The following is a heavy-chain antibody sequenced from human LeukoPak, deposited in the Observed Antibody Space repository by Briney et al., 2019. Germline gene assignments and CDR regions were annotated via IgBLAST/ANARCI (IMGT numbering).Heavy chain of an antibody. Sequence: PGGSLRLSCAASGFTFSSYTMSWVRQAPGEGLEWLSAINNRGSSTYYAGSVKDRFTISRDNSENTLYLQMNSLTVDDTAVYFCAKERQTGDYFTSDYWGQGMLVTVSS. CDR2: INNRGSST. D-gene: IGHD4-17*01. J-gene: IGHJ4*02. CDR1: GFTFSSYT. V-gene: IGHV3-23*01. CDR3: AKERQTGDYFTSDY.